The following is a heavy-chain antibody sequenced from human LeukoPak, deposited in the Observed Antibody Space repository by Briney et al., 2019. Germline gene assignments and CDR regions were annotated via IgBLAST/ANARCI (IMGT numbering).Heavy chain of an antibody. V-gene: IGHV4-30-4*01. Sequence: PSETLSLTCTVSGGSLSSGDYYWSWIRQPPGKGLEWIGYIYYSGSTYYNPSLKSRVTISVDTSKNQFSLKLSSVTAADTAVYYCARHYGSGSYFGYWGQGTLVTVSS. CDR1: GGSLSSGDYY. D-gene: IGHD3-10*01. CDR3: ARHYGSGSYFGY. CDR2: IYYSGST. J-gene: IGHJ4*02.